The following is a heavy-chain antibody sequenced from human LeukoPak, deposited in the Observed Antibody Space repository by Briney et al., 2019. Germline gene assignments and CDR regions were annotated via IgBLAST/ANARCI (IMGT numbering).Heavy chain of an antibody. CDR1: GFNFNTYW. CDR3: AARNGGYCSSTSCTITDY. CDR2: ISSSSSYI. Sequence: GGSLRLSCAASGFNFNTYWMSWVRQAPGKGLEWVSSISSSSSYIYYADSVKGRFTISRDNAKNSLYLQMNSLRAEDTAVYYCAARNGGYCSSTSCTITDYWGQGTLVTVSS. V-gene: IGHV3-21*01. D-gene: IGHD2-2*01. J-gene: IGHJ4*02.